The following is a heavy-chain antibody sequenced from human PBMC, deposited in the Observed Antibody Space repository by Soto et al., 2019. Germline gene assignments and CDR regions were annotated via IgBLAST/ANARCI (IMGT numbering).Heavy chain of an antibody. J-gene: IGHJ6*03. V-gene: IGHV1-8*01. CDR2: MNPNSGNT. Sequence: ASVKVSCKASGYTFTSYDINWVRQATGQGLEWMGWMNPNSGNTGYAQKFQGRVTMTRNTSISTAYMELSSLRSEDTAVYYCAAAAKASYYYYYYMDVWGKGTTVTSP. CDR1: GYTFTSYD. CDR3: AAAAKASYYYYYYMDV. D-gene: IGHD2-2*01.